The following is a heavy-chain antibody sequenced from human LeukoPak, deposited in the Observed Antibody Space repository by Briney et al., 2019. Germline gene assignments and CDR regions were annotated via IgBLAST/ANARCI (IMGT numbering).Heavy chain of an antibody. Sequence: PSETLSLTCTVSGGSISSGGYYWSWIRQHPGKGLEWIGYIYYSGSTYYNPSLKSRVTISVDTSKNQFSLKLSSVTAADTAVYYCARLVGPPNTAVAGTLDYWGQGTLVTVSS. D-gene: IGHD6-19*01. CDR1: GGSISSGGYY. CDR3: ARLVGPPNTAVAGTLDY. CDR2: IYYSGST. V-gene: IGHV4-31*03. J-gene: IGHJ4*02.